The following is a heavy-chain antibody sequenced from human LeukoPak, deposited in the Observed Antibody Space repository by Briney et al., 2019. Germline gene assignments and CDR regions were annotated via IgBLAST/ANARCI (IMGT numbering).Heavy chain of an antibody. V-gene: IGHV4-59*12. CDR1: GGSISSYY. CDR2: IYYSGST. CDR3: ARDRFGGGWYSDAFDI. Sequence: SETLSLTCTVSGGSISSYYWSWIRQPPGKGLEWIGSIYYSGSTNYNPSLKSRVTISVDTSKNQFSLKLSSVTAADTAVYYGARDRFGGGWYSDAFDIWGQGTMVTVSS. D-gene: IGHD6-19*01. J-gene: IGHJ3*02.